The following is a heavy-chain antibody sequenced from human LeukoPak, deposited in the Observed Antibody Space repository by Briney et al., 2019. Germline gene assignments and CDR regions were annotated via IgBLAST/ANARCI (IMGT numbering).Heavy chain of an antibody. CDR2: ISGSGGST. D-gene: IGHD3-22*01. J-gene: IGHJ4*02. CDR1: GFTFSSYA. CDR3: ANVDSSGYYYGRRDY. Sequence: GSLRLSCAASGFTFSSYAMSWVRQAPGKGLEWVSAISGSGGSTYYADSVKGRFTISRDNSKNTLYLQMNSLRAEDTAVYYCANVDSSGYYYGRRDYWGQGTLVTVSS. V-gene: IGHV3-23*01.